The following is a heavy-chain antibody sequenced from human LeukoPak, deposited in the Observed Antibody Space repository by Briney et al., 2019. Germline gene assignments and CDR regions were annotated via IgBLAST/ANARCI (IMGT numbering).Heavy chain of an antibody. CDR3: ARGGPIVVVTATDY. CDR2: ISSSSSYI. CDR1: GFTFSSYS. V-gene: IGHV3-21*01. Sequence: GGSLRLSCAASGFTFSSYSMNWVRQAPGKGLEWVSSISSSSSYIYYADSVKGRFTISRDNAKNSLYLQMNSLRAEDTAVYYCARGGPIVVVTATDYWGQGTLVTVSS. D-gene: IGHD2-21*02. J-gene: IGHJ4*02.